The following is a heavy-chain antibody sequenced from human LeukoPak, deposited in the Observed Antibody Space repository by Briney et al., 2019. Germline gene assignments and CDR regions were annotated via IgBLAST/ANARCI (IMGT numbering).Heavy chain of an antibody. CDR3: ARIGGDESYGDYYYYMDV. V-gene: IGHV4-39*01. CDR2: IYYSGST. Sequence: PSETLSLTCTVSGGSISSSSYYWGWIRQPPGKGLEWIGSIYYSGSTYYNPSLKSRVTISVDTSKNQFSLKLSSVTAADTAVYYCARIGGDESYGDYYYYMDVWGKGTTVTISS. CDR1: GGSISSSSYY. D-gene: IGHD2-21*02. J-gene: IGHJ6*03.